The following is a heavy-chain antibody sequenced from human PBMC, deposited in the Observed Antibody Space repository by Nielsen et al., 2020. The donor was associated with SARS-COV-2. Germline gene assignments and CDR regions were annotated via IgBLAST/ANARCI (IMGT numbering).Heavy chain of an antibody. J-gene: IGHJ6*03. Sequence: SETLSLTCAVSGGSVSNNDWWTWRRQSPGQGVEWIGEASHSGSTNYNPSLKSRVTLSMDKSKNQFSLRLTSVSAADTAVYFCARGDLVVVPSPLLGLGPIFYYFCLDVWGKGTTVIVSS. CDR2: ASHSGST. CDR3: ARGDLVVVPSPLLGLGPIFYYFCLDV. D-gene: IGHD2-2*02. V-gene: IGHV4-4*02. CDR1: GGSVSNNDW.